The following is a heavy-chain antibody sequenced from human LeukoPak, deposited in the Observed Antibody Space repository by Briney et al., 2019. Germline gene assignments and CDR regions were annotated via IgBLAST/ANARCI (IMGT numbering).Heavy chain of an antibody. J-gene: IGHJ6*02. CDR2: IYYSGST. Sequence: SETLSLTCTVSGGSISSFYWSWIRQTPGKGLEWIGYIYYSGSTYYNPSLKSRVTISVDTSKNQFSLKLSSVTAADTAVYYCARDSLRFDYYYYGMDVWGQGTTVTVPS. CDR1: GGSISSFY. V-gene: IGHV4-59*06. D-gene: IGHD5-24*01. CDR3: ARDSLRFDYYYYGMDV.